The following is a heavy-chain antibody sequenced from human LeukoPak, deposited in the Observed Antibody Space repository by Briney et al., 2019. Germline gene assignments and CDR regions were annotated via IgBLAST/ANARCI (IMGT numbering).Heavy chain of an antibody. J-gene: IGHJ5*02. Sequence: ASVKVSCKASGYTFTSYGISWVRQAPGQGLEWMGWMNPNSGNTGYAQKFQGRVTMTRNTSISTAYMELSSLRSEDTAVYYCARPGLATNWFDPWGQGTLVTVSS. CDR1: GYTFTSYG. CDR2: MNPNSGNT. V-gene: IGHV1-8*02. D-gene: IGHD3-16*01. CDR3: ARPGLATNWFDP.